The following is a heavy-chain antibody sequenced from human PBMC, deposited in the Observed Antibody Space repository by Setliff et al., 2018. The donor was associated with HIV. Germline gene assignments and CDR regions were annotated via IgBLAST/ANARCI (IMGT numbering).Heavy chain of an antibody. CDR3: ARSKIEYGSDSFDI. V-gene: IGHV1-2*05. J-gene: IGHJ3*02. CDR2: INPDSGGA. CDR1: GYTFTGYF. D-gene: IGHD3-10*01. Sequence: ASVKVSCKASGYTFTGYFMHWVRQAPGQSLEWMGRINPDSGGAEYAQKFQGRVTMTRDTSITTVYMELSSLRSDDTVVYYCARSKIEYGSDSFDIWGQGTRVTVAS.